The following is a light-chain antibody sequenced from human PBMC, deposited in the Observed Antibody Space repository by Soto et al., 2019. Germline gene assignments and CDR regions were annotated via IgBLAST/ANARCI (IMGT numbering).Light chain of an antibody. CDR2: EVT. CDR3: SSYAGSNNLV. CDR1: SSDVGGYHY. Sequence: QSVLTQPPSASGSPGQSVTISCTGTSSDVGGYHYVSWYQQHPGKAPKLMIHEVTKQPSGVPDRFSGSKSGNTASLTVSGLQGEDEADYYCSSYAGSNNLVFGGGTKLTVL. V-gene: IGLV2-8*01. J-gene: IGLJ2*01.